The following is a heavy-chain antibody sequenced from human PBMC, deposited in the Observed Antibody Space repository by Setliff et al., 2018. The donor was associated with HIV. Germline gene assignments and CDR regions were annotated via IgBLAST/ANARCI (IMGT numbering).Heavy chain of an antibody. J-gene: IGHJ6*03. CDR1: GGTFRTYA. V-gene: IGHV1-69*10. CDR3: ARGSNPTGNYDFYFLDV. Sequence: SVKVSCKASGGTFRTYAISWVRQAPGQGLEWMGGIIPMLRVAKYAQNLQDRVTITADRSTGTAYMELSGLRSGDTAVYYCARGSNPTGNYDFYFLDVWGKGTTVTVSS. D-gene: IGHD1-1*01. CDR2: IIPMLRVA.